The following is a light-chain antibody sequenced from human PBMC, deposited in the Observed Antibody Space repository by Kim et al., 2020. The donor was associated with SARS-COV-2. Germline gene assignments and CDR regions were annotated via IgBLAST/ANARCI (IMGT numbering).Light chain of an antibody. Sequence: PGERATLSCRASQNVASDYLAWYQQKAGRAPRLLIYGTSTRAAGIPDRISGSGSGTDFTLTISRLEPEDFAVYYCQQYAGSPLTFGGGTKVDIK. CDR1: QNVASDY. V-gene: IGKV3-20*01. J-gene: IGKJ4*01. CDR2: GTS. CDR3: QQYAGSPLT.